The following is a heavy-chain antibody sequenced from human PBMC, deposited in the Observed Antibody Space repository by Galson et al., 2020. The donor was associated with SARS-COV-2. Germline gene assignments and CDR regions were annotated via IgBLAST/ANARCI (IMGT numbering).Heavy chain of an antibody. D-gene: IGHD4-4*01. CDR3: ARDDYSNYDHANYGMDV. CDR1: GYTFTSYG. CDR2: ISAYNGNT. Sequence: ASVKVSCKASGYTFTSYGISWVRQAPGQGLEWMGWISAYNGNTNYAQKLQGRVTMTTDTSTSTAYMELRSLRSDDTAVYYCARDDYSNYDHANYGMDVWGQGTTVTVSS. J-gene: IGHJ6*02. V-gene: IGHV1-18*01.